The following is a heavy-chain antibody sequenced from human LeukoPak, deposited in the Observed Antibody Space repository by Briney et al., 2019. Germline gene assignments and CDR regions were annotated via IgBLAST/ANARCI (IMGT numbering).Heavy chain of an antibody. Sequence: PSETLSLTCAVSGGSFSGYFWTWIRQSPGKGLEWIGEINQSGTTNYNPSLESRVHISVDTPKSQFSLRLTSVTAADTAIYHCARADCTNIACPLDYWGQGNLVTVSS. CDR1: GGSFSGYF. J-gene: IGHJ4*02. D-gene: IGHD2-8*01. CDR2: INQSGTT. V-gene: IGHV4-34*01. CDR3: ARADCTNIACPLDY.